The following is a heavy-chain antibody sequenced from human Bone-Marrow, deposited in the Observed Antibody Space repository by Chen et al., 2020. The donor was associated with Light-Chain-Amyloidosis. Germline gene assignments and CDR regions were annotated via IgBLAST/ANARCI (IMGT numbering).Heavy chain of an antibody. J-gene: IGHJ4*02. Sequence: EVQLVESGGGLVQPGGSLSLSCADSGFTFSDYWMSWVRQAPGKGLEWVANIKQDTSEKYYVDSVKGRFTISRDNAKDSLYLQMSSLRAEDTAMYYCARHIVWGAPDYWGQGTLVTVSS. CDR2: IKQDTSEK. D-gene: IGHD3-16*01. CDR1: GFTFSDYW. CDR3: ARHIVWGAPDY. V-gene: IGHV3-7*03.